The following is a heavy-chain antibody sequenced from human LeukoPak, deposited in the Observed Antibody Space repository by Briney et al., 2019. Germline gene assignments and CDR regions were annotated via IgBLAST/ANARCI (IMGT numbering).Heavy chain of an antibody. Sequence: ASVKVSCKASGYTFTGYYMHWVRQAPGQGLEWMGWINPNSGGTNYAQKFQGWVTMTRDTSISTAYMELSRLRSGDTAVYYCARSPTVVPAAMIFDYWGQGTLVTVSS. CDR3: ARSPTVVPAAMIFDY. CDR2: INPNSGGT. D-gene: IGHD2-2*01. CDR1: GYTFTGYY. V-gene: IGHV1-2*04. J-gene: IGHJ4*02.